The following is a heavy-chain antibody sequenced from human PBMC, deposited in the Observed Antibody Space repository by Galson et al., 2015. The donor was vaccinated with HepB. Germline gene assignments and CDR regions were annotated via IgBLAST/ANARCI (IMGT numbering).Heavy chain of an antibody. CDR2: ISAYNGNT. J-gene: IGHJ3*02. Sequence: SVKVSCKASGYTFTSYGISWVRQAPGQGLEWMGWISAYNGNTNYAQKLQGRVTMTTDTSTSTAYMELRSLRSDDTAVYYCARQFRITIFGVVMRNDAFDIWGQGTMVTVSS. V-gene: IGHV1-18*01. CDR1: GYTFTSYG. D-gene: IGHD3-3*01. CDR3: ARQFRITIFGVVMRNDAFDI.